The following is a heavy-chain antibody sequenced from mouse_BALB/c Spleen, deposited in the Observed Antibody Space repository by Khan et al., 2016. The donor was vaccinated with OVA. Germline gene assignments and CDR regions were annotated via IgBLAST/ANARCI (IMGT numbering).Heavy chain of an antibody. D-gene: IGHD1-1*01. J-gene: IGHJ4*01. CDR2: IIPSTVYT. Sequence: QVQLQQSGAELARPGASVKMSCKASGYTFTSYTMHWVKQRPGQGMEWIGYIIPSTVYTNYNQKFKDKATLTADKSSRTAYMQLSSLTSEDSAVYYCARDFHYDGSRGAMDNWGQGTSVTVSS. CDR1: GYTFTSYT. CDR3: ARDFHYDGSRGAMDN. V-gene: IGHV1-4*01.